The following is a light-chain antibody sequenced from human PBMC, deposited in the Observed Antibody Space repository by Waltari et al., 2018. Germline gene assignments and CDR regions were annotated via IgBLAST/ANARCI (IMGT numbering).Light chain of an antibody. CDR2: MAS. J-gene: IGKJ2*01. CDR3: QHFNSYPFI. CDR1: QSIGNY. V-gene: IGKV1-5*03. Sequence: DIQMTQSPSTLSASVGDRVTITYRASQSIGNYLAWYQQKPGNAPKHLIFMASTLQREVPSRFSGSGAGTEFALTISGLQADDFATYFCQHFNSYPFIFGRGTKLEIK.